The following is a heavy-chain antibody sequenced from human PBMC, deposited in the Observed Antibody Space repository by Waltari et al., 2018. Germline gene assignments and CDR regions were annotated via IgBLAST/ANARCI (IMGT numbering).Heavy chain of an antibody. J-gene: IGHJ2*01. Sequence: EGQLLESGGDLAQPGWSLRLSCAVSGFTFSTYAMTWVGQDAGKGLEWVSGISASGDSTYYADSVKGRFTISRDNSKNTLYLRLDTLRADDTALYYCAKASGDWQRYWYFDLWGRGTLVTVSS. CDR3: AKASGDWQRYWYFDL. CDR1: GFTFSTYA. V-gene: IGHV3-23*01. D-gene: IGHD2-21*02. CDR2: ISASGDST.